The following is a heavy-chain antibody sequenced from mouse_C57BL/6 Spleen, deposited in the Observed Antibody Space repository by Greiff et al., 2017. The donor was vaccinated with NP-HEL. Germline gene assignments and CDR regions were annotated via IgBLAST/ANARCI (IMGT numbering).Heavy chain of an antibody. V-gene: IGHV5-17*01. CDR3: ARGGYSNHFAY. J-gene: IGHJ3*01. D-gene: IGHD2-5*01. CDR2: ISSGSSTI. CDR1: GFTFSDYG. Sequence: EVQLVESGGGLVKPGGSLKLSCAASGFTFSDYGMHWVRQAPEKGLEWVAYISSGSSTIYYADTVKGRFTISRDNAKNTLFLQMTSLRSEDTAMYYCARGGYSNHFAYWGQGTLVTVSA.